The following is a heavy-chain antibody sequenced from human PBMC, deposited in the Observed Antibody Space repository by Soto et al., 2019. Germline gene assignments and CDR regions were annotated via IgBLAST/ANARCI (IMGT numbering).Heavy chain of an antibody. V-gene: IGHV4-59*08. D-gene: IGHD3-10*01. Sequence: QVQLQESGPGLVKPSETLSLTCTVSGGSISSYYWRWIRQPPGKGLEWIGYIYYSGSTNYNPSLTSRVTISVDTSKNQCSRKLNSMTAADTAVYYCARHNYGSGRTYFDYWGQGTMVTVSS. J-gene: IGHJ4*02. CDR3: ARHNYGSGRTYFDY. CDR2: IYYSGST. CDR1: GGSISSYY.